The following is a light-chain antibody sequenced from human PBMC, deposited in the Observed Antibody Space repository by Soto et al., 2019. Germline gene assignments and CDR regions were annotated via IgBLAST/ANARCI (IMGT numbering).Light chain of an antibody. CDR3: CSYAGGTTLV. J-gene: IGLJ2*01. V-gene: IGLV2-23*01. CDR2: EGS. CDR1: VGDVGSFNL. Sequence: QSALTQPASVSASPGQSITISCAGTVGDVGSFNLVSWYQQYPGKTPKLIIYEGSKLPSGVSNRFSGSKSDNTASLTISGLQAEDESDYYCCSYAGGTTLVFGGGTKLTVL.